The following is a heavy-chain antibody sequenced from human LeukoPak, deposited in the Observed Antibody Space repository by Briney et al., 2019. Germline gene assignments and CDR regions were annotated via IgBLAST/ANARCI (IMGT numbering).Heavy chain of an antibody. CDR1: GGSISNGGYY. CDR2: IHYSGSS. V-gene: IGHV4-31*03. J-gene: IGHJ4*02. Sequence: SETLSLTCTVSGGSISNGGYYWSWIRQHPGKGLEWIGYIHYSGSSYYNPSLNCRVTISVDTSKKQFSLKLGSVTAADTAVYYCARDYCSGGSCHFDYWGQGNLVTVSS. D-gene: IGHD2-15*01. CDR3: ARDYCSGGSCHFDY.